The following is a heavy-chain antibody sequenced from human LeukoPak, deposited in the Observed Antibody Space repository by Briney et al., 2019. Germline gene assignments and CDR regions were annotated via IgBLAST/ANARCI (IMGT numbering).Heavy chain of an antibody. D-gene: IGHD1-26*01. Sequence: GGSLRLSCAASGFPLSNHWMTWVRQAPGKGLEWVATITQGGTDKFYVDSVKGRFTISGDNAKNSLYLQMNSLKAEDTAVYYCARDPFELWGQGALVTVSS. V-gene: IGHV3-7*01. CDR1: GFPLSNHW. J-gene: IGHJ4*02. CDR3: ARDPFEL. CDR2: ITQGGTDK.